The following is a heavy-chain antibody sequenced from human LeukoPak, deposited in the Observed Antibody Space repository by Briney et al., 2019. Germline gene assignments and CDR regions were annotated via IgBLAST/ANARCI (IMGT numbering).Heavy chain of an antibody. CDR3: ARDRGGCYFDY. CDR1: GITSCSYA. J-gene: IGHJ4*02. D-gene: IGHD3-10*01. V-gene: IGHV3-30-3*01. Sequence: GGSPRLVSAAYGITSCSYAMYWVRHAPAQGMEWVAVISYDGSNKYYADSVKGRFTTSRDNSKNTLYLQMNSLRAEDTAVYYCARDRGGCYFDYWGQGTLITVSS. CDR2: ISYDGSNK.